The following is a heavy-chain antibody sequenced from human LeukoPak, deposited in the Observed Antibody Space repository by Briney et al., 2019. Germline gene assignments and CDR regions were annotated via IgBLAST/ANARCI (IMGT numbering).Heavy chain of an antibody. Sequence: GASVKVSCKASGGTFSGYAISWVRQAPGRGLEWMGRIIPIFGIANYAQKFQGRVTITADKSTSTAYMELSSLRSEDTAVYYCARGNYDSSGYKSNWFDPWGQGTLVTVSS. CDR3: ARGNYDSSGYKSNWFDP. J-gene: IGHJ5*02. V-gene: IGHV1-69*04. D-gene: IGHD3-22*01. CDR2: IIPIFGIA. CDR1: GGTFSGYA.